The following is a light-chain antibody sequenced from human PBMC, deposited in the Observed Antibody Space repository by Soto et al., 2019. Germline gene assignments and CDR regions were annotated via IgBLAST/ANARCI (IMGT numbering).Light chain of an antibody. Sequence: DIQMTQSPPSLSASVGDRVTITCRASQSVSNNLNWFQQKPGKAPRLLIHGASNLQSGVPSRFSGSGSGADVILVISSLQPEDFATYYCQQSHSIPRTFGQGTKVEIK. CDR1: QSVSNN. CDR2: GAS. J-gene: IGKJ1*01. V-gene: IGKV1-39*01. CDR3: QQSHSIPRT.